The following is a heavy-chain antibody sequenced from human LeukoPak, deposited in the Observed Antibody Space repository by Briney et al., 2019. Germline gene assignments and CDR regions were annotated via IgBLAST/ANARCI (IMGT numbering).Heavy chain of an antibody. V-gene: IGHV3-7*01. CDR2: IKQDGSEK. CDR1: GFTFSSYW. D-gene: IGHD5-18*01. J-gene: IGHJ6*02. CDR3: ARSTRGYSYGLYYYYGMDV. Sequence: GGSLRLSCAASGFTFSSYWMSWVRQAPGKGLGWVANIKQDGSEKYYVDSVKGRFTISRDNAKNPLYLQMNSLRAEDTAVYYCARSTRGYSYGLYYYYGMDVWGQGTTVTVSS.